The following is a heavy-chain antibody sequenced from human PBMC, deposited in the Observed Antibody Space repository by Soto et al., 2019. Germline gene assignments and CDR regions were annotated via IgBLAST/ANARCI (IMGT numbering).Heavy chain of an antibody. D-gene: IGHD2-15*01. CDR1: GGTFSKYA. J-gene: IGHJ5*02. Sequence: VTLRLSCAASGGTFSKYAINWDRQAPGNGLQRNSTISNTRGGTSYADSAKARFTISRDNSNNTLYLQMHSFRAEDTAVYFCAIGRGKTSGSNTWFDPWGRGTRVTASS. V-gene: IGHV3-23*01. CDR3: AIGRGKTSGSNTWFDP. CDR2: ISNTRGGT.